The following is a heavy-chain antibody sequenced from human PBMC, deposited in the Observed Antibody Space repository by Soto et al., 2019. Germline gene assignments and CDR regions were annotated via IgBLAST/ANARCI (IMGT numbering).Heavy chain of an antibody. V-gene: IGHV3-33*01. J-gene: IGHJ4*02. CDR2: IWYDGSNK. Sequence: QVQLVESGGGVVQPGRSLRLSCAASGFTFSSYGMHWVRQAPGKGLEWVAVIWYDGSNKYYADSVKGRFTISSDNSKNTLYLQMNSLRAEDTAVYYCARDSGGGGFDYWGQGTLVTVSS. D-gene: IGHD3-10*01. CDR3: ARDSGGGGFDY. CDR1: GFTFSSYG.